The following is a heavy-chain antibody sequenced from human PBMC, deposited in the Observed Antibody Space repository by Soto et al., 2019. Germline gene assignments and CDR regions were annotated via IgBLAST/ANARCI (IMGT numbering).Heavy chain of an antibody. CDR2: MSGSGGST. V-gene: IGHV3-23*01. CDR1: GFTFNNYA. Sequence: EVQLLESGGGFVQPGGSMRLSCVASGFTFNNYAMNWVRQAPGKGPEWVSVMSGSGGSTFYADSVRGRFTTSRDTSKHTGYLKMNTLRGEDRAFYYCTKDNGDGVVFWSGSPSHNYSGLDVGGKGTTVTVSS. D-gene: IGHD3-3*01. CDR3: TKDNGDGVVFWSGSPSHNYSGLDV. J-gene: IGHJ6*04.